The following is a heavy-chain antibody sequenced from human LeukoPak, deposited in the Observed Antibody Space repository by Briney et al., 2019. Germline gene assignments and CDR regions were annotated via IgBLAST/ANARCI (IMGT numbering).Heavy chain of an antibody. CDR3: ARDRSGNLNYYDILTPHRGNAFDI. Sequence: PGGSLRLSCAASGFTFSDYYMNWIRQAPGKGLEWVSYISSGGGTRSYADSVKGRFTISRDNAKNSLYLQMNSLRAEDTAVYYCARDRSGNLNYYDILTPHRGNAFDIWGQGTMVTVSS. J-gene: IGHJ3*02. D-gene: IGHD3-9*01. CDR1: GFTFSDYY. V-gene: IGHV3-11*01. CDR2: ISSGGGTR.